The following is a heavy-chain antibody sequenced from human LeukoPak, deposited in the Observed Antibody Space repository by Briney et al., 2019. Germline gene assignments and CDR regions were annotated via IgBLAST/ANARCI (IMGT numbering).Heavy chain of an antibody. J-gene: IGHJ6*02. Sequence: ASVKVSCKASGYTFTGYFMHWVRQAPGQGLEWMGWINPNSGDTNYAQKFQGRVTMTRDTSISTAHLELTSLRSDDTALYYCARAAGTGFYFYYVMDVWGQGTTVPVSS. CDR2: INPNSGDT. V-gene: IGHV1-2*02. D-gene: IGHD6-19*01. CDR3: ARAAGTGFYFYYVMDV. CDR1: GYTFTGYF.